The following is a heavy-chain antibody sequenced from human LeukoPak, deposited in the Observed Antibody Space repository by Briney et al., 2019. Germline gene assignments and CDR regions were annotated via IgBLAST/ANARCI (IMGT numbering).Heavy chain of an antibody. CDR2: LYSGGST. V-gene: IGHV3-53*01. CDR3: ARDDSSGYYRFRF. D-gene: IGHD3-22*01. Sequence: LGGSLRLSCAASGFTVSSNYMNWVRQAPGKGLEWVSVLYSGGSTYYADSVKGRFTISRDNSKNTLYLQMDSLRVEDTAVYYCARDDSSGYYRFRFWGQGTLVTVSS. CDR1: GFTVSSNY. J-gene: IGHJ4*02.